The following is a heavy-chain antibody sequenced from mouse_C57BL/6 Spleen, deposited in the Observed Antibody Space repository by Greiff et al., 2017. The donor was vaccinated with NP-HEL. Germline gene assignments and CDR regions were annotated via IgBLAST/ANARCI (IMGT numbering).Heavy chain of an antibody. J-gene: IGHJ4*01. V-gene: IGHV14-2*01. CDR3: ASYYYGSSSFYAMDY. Sequence: EVQLQQSGAELVKPGASVKLSCTASGFNIKDYYMHWVKQRTEQGLEWIGRIDPEDGETKYVPKFQGKATITADTSSNTAYLQLSSLTSEDTAVYYCASYYYGSSSFYAMDYWGQGTSVTVSS. CDR2: IDPEDGET. CDR1: GFNIKDYY. D-gene: IGHD1-1*01.